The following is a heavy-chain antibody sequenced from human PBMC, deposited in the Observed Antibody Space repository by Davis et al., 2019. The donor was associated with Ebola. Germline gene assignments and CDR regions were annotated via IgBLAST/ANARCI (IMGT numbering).Heavy chain of an antibody. CDR2: IYHGGIT. CDR3: ARGAFWSGLGAGFDY. Sequence: MPSETLSLTCAVSGDSISGRNWWSWVRQSPGKGLEWIGEIYHGGITNYNPSLKSRVTISLDKSKNQFSLKLSSVTAADTAVYDCARGAFWSGLGAGFDYWGQGTLVTVSS. J-gene: IGHJ4*02. V-gene: IGHV4-4*02. D-gene: IGHD3-3*01. CDR1: GDSISGRNW.